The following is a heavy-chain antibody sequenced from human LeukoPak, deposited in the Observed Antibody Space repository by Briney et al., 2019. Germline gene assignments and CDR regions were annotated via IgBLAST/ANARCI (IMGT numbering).Heavy chain of an antibody. Sequence: SETLSLTCTVSGGSISSGDYYWSWIRQPPGKGLEWIGYIYYSGSTYYNPSLKSRVTISVDTSKNQFSLKLSSVTAADTAVYYWARVRGALHRGFFPDRGQGNLVTVSS. CDR3: ARVRGALHRGFFPD. J-gene: IGHJ4*03. CDR2: IYYSGST. V-gene: IGHV4-30-4*01. D-gene: IGHD1-14*01. CDR1: GGSISSGDYY.